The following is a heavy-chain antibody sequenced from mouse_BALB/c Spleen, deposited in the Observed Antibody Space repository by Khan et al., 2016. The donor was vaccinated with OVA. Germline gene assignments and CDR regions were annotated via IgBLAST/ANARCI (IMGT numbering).Heavy chain of an antibody. J-gene: IGHJ2*01. V-gene: IGHV3-2*02. D-gene: IGHD1-1*01. CDR1: GYSITTDYA. CDR2: ISYSGNT. CDR3: ARVYGGDFDY. Sequence: EVQLQESGPGLVKPSQSLSLTCTVTGYSITTDYAWNWIRQFPGNKLEWMGFISYSGNTKYNPSLKSRISITRDTSKNQFFLQLKSVTTEDTARYYCARVYGGDFDYWGQGTMLTVSA.